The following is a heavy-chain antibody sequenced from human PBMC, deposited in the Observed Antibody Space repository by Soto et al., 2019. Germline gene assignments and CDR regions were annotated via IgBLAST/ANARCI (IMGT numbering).Heavy chain of an antibody. CDR3: ARGSRVGSGWYSD. V-gene: IGHV1-8*01. Sequence: XSVKVSFKASGYTFTSYDINLVRHSTGQGLEWMGWMNPNSGNTGYAQKFQGRVTMTRNTSISTAYMELSSLRSEYTAVYYCARGSRVGSGWYSDWGQGTLVTVSS. D-gene: IGHD6-19*01. J-gene: IGHJ4*02. CDR1: GYTFTSYD. CDR2: MNPNSGNT.